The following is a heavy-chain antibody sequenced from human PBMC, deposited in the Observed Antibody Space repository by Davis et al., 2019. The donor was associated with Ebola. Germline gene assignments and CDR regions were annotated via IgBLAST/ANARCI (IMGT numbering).Heavy chain of an antibody. Sequence: SETLSLTCTISGASIRIYYWSWIRLTPGKGLQWIGNIFYSGATKYNPSLGSRVTISADTSKNQFSLTLTSVTAADTALYYCARHVPRDGYNPIDYWGQGALVTVSS. V-gene: IGHV4-59*08. CDR3: ARHVPRDGYNPIDY. CDR2: IFYSGAT. CDR1: GASIRIYY. D-gene: IGHD5-24*01. J-gene: IGHJ4*02.